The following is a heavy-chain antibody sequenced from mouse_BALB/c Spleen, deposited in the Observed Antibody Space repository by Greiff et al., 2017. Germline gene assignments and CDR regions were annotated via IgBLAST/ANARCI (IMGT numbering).Heavy chain of an antibody. D-gene: IGHD2-3*01. CDR1: GFSLTGYG. J-gene: IGHJ4*01. CDR2: IWGDGST. V-gene: IGHV2-6-7*01. CDR3: AREGGYDGYYEAMDY. Sequence: VQGVESGPGLVAPSQSLSITCTVSGFSLTGYGVNWVRQPPGKGLEWLGMIWGDGSTDYNSALKSRLSISKDNSKSQVFLKMNSLQTDDTARYYCAREGGYDGYYEAMDYWGHGTSVTVSS.